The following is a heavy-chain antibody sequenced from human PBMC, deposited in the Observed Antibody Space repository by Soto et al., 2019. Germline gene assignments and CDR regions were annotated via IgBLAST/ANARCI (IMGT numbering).Heavy chain of an antibody. D-gene: IGHD2-2*01. Sequence: QVQLVESGGGVVQPGRSLRLSCAAAGFTFSSYGMHWVRHAPGKGLEWVAVISYDGSNKYYADSVKGRFTISRDNSKNTLYLQMNSLRAEDTAVYYCATGDIVVVPAAIFYWGQGTMFTVSS. CDR1: GFTFSSYG. CDR3: ATGDIVVVPAAIFY. CDR2: ISYDGSNK. V-gene: IGHV3-30*03. J-gene: IGHJ4*02.